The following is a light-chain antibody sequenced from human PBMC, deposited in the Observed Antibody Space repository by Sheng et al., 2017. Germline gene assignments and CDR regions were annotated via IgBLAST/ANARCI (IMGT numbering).Light chain of an antibody. CDR3: QQSYSTLFT. CDR1: QTLNGW. V-gene: IGKV1-39*01. J-gene: IGKJ3*01. CDR2: RAS. Sequence: DIQMTQSPSALSASVGDRVSITCRASQTLNGWLAWYQQKPGKAPKLLIHRASNLHTGVPSRFSGSGSGTDFTLTISSLQPEDFATYYCQQSYSTLFTFGPGTKVDIK.